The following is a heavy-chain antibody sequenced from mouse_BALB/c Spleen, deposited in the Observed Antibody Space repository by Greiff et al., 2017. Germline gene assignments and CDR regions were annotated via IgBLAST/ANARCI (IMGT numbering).Heavy chain of an antibody. Sequence: QVQLQQPGAELVKPGASVKLSCKASGYTFTSYWMHWVKQRPGQGLEWIGEINPSNGRTNYNEKFKSKATLTVDKSSSTAYMQLSSLTPEDSAVYYCARSGYYPYWGQGTTLTVSS. J-gene: IGHJ2*01. V-gene: IGHV1S81*02. CDR2: INPSNGRT. D-gene: IGHD2-3*01. CDR3: ARSGYYPY. CDR1: GYTFTSYW.